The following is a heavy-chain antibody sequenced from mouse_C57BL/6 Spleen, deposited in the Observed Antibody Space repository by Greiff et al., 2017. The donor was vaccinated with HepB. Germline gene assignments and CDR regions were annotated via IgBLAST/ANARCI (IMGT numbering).Heavy chain of an antibody. CDR3: TRRGGWGYFDV. J-gene: IGHJ1*03. CDR1: GFTFSDAW. V-gene: IGHV6-6*01. Sequence: EVQGVESGGGLVQPGGSMKLSCAASGFTFSDAWMDWVRQSPEKGLEWVAEIRNKANNHATYYAESVKGRFTISRDDSKSSVYLQMNSLRAEDTGIYYCTRRGGWGYFDVWGTGTTVTVSS. CDR2: IRNKANNHAT.